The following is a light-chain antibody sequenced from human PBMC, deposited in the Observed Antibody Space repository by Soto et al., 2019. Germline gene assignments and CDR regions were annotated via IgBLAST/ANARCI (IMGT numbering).Light chain of an antibody. CDR3: QQYTDWPSNT. CDR1: QSVSTN. CDR2: CAS. V-gene: IGKV3-15*01. Sequence: EIEMTQSPDTLPVSPGERATLSCRASQSVSTNLAWYQQKPGQAPRLLIYCASTRAPGFPARLTGSGSGTELTLTIRSLQSEDLAVYYCQQYTDWPSNTFGQGTKLEIK. J-gene: IGKJ2*01.